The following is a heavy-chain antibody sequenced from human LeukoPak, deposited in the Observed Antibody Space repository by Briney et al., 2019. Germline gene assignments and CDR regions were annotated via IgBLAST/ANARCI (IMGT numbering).Heavy chain of an antibody. D-gene: IGHD4-17*01. CDR2: IYYSGST. CDR3: ARHYPNHYGDAFDY. V-gene: IGHV4-59*08. J-gene: IGHJ4*02. CDR1: DGSISGYY. Sequence: SETLSLTCTVSDGSISGYYWIWIRQPPGKGLEWIGYIYYSGSTTYNPSLKSRLTISVDTSENQFSLKLSSVTAADTAVYYCARHYPNHYGDAFDYWGQGTLVTVSS.